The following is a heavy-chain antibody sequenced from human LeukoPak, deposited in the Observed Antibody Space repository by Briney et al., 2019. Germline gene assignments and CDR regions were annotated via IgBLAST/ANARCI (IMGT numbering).Heavy chain of an antibody. V-gene: IGHV1-46*01. CDR1: GYTFTSYY. J-gene: IGHJ4*02. D-gene: IGHD6-13*01. CDR2: INPSGGST. CDR3: ARYSSPGYYFDY. Sequence: GASVKVSKASGYTFTSYYMHWVRQAPGQGLEWMGIINPSGGSTSYAQKFQGRITMTRDTSTSTVYMELSSLRSEDTAVYYCARYSSPGYYFDYWGQGTLVTVSS.